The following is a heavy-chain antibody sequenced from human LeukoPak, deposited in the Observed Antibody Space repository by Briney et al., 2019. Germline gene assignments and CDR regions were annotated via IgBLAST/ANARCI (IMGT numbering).Heavy chain of an antibody. J-gene: IGHJ3*02. V-gene: IGHV1-2*02. CDR3: ARDMRDNPWGSYRSDAFDI. CDR2: INPKSDGT. Sequence: GASVKVSCKASGYIFTDYYMHWVRQAPGQGLEWMGWINPKSDGTKYAQNFQGRVTMTWDTSISTAYMELRSLRSDDTAVYYCARDMRDNPWGSYRSDAFDIWGQGTMVIVSS. D-gene: IGHD3-16*02. CDR1: GYIFTDYY.